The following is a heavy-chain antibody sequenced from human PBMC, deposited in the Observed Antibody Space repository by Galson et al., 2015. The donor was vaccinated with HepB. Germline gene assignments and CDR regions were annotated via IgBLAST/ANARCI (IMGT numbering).Heavy chain of an antibody. CDR2: IYYAGSS. J-gene: IGHJ4*02. V-gene: IGHV4-61*01. CDR3: ARAPVARDGFDYYFDN. D-gene: IGHD5-24*01. CDR1: GVSVTSGRYY. Sequence: ETLSLTCTISGVSVTSGRYYWSWIRLPPGKELEWIGYIYYAGSSDHNPSLKSRVTLSVDASKNQFSLNLTSVTAADTAVYYCARAPVARDGFDYYFDNWGQGALVTVSS.